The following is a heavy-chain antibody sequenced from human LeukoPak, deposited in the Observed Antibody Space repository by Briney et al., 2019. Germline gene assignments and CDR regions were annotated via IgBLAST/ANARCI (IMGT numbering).Heavy chain of an antibody. Sequence: GGSLRLSCAASGFTFSTYNMNWVRQAPGKGLEWVSLISGSGDSRYYADSVKGRFTISRDNAKNTLWLQMNSLRAEDTAVYYCAKGVTTVRIYYHGMDVWGQGTTVTVSS. CDR3: AKGVTTVRIYYHGMDV. CDR2: ISGSGDSR. J-gene: IGHJ6*02. D-gene: IGHD4-17*01. CDR1: GFTFSTYN. V-gene: IGHV3-23*01.